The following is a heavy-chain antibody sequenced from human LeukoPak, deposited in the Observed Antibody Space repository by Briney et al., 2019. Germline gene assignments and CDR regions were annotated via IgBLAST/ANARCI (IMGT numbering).Heavy chain of an antibody. V-gene: IGHV3-30-3*01. Sequence: GGSLRLSCAASGFTFSSYAMHWVRQAPGKGLEWVAVISYDGSNKYYADSVKGRFTISRDNSKNKLYLQMNSLRAEDTAVYYCASVGVSGWYYFDCWGQGTLVTVSS. CDR1: GFTFSSYA. D-gene: IGHD6-19*01. J-gene: IGHJ4*02. CDR3: ASVGVSGWYYFDC. CDR2: ISYDGSNK.